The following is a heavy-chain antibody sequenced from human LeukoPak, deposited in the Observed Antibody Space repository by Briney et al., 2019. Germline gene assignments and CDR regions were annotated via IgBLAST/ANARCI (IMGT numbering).Heavy chain of an antibody. V-gene: IGHV3-9*01. CDR2: ISWNSGSI. CDR1: GFTFDDYA. CDR3: AKDRRGYDSSDAFDI. D-gene: IGHD3-22*01. J-gene: IGHJ3*02. Sequence: QPGGSLRLSCAASGFTFDDYAMHWVRQAPGKGLEWVSGISWNSGSIGYADSVKGRFTISRDNAKNSLHLQMNSLRAEDTALYYCAKDRRGYDSSDAFDIWGQGTMVTVSS.